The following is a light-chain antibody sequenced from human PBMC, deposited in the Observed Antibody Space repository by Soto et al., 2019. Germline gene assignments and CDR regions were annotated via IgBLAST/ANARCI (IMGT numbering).Light chain of an antibody. CDR2: GAS. V-gene: IGKV3-20*01. CDR3: QQYGSSPT. Sequence: EIVLTQSPGTLSLSPGEGATLSCRASQSVISSHLAWYQQKPGQAPRLLIYGASSRPTGIPDRFSGSGSGTDFVFNISRLEPEDFAMYYCQQYGSSPTFGQGTRLET. CDR1: QSVISSH. J-gene: IGKJ5*01.